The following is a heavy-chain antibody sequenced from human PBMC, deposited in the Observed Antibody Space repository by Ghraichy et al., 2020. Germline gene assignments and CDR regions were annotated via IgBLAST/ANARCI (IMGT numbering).Heavy chain of an antibody. V-gene: IGHV3-23*01. Sequence: SLRLSCAASGFTFSSYAMNWVRQAPGKGLEWVSGISGSGGSTYYADSVKGRFTISRDNSKNMLYLQMNSLRAEDTAIYYCAKHRDWGGEYYFDYWGQGTLVTVSS. D-gene: IGHD3-10*01. CDR3: AKHRDWGGEYYFDY. CDR2: ISGSGGST. CDR1: GFTFSSYA. J-gene: IGHJ4*02.